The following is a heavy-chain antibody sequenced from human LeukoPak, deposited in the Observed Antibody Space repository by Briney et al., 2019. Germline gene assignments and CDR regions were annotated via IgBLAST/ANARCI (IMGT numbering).Heavy chain of an antibody. D-gene: IGHD2-2*01. CDR2: IDHSGST. Sequence: SETLSLTCAVYGGSFSGYYWSWIRQPPGKGLEWIGEIDHSGSTNYNPSLKSRVTISVDTSKNQFSLKLSSVTAADTAVYYCARGYLSDDIVVVPAASDFDYWGQGTLVTVSS. V-gene: IGHV4-34*01. CDR3: ARGYLSDDIVVVPAASDFDY. CDR1: GGSFSGYY. J-gene: IGHJ4*02.